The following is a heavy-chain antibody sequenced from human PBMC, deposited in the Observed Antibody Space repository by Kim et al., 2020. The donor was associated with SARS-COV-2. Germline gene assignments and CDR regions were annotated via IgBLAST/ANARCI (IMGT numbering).Heavy chain of an antibody. D-gene: IGHD6-13*01. CDR3: ARGLDPGYSSSWYSDYYYYGMDV. CDR1: GFTFSSYS. J-gene: IGHJ6*02. Sequence: GGSLRLSCAASGFTFSSYSMNWVRQAPGKGLEWVSSISSSTSYIYYADSVKGRFTISRDNAKNSLYLQMNSLRAEDTAVYYCARGLDPGYSSSWYSDYYYYGMDVWSQGTTVTVSS. CDR2: ISSSTSYI. V-gene: IGHV3-21*01.